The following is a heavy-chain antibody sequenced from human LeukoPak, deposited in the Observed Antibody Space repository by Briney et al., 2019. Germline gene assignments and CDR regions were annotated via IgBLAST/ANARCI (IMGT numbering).Heavy chain of an antibody. CDR2: MNPNSGNA. Sequence: ASVKVSCKASGYTFTSYDINWVRQATGQGLEWMGWMNPNSGNAGYAQKFQGRVTMTRNTSISTAYMELSSLRSEDTAVYYCARGAYSNQVGWFDPWGQGTLVTVSS. D-gene: IGHD6-13*01. V-gene: IGHV1-8*01. CDR1: GYTFTSYD. CDR3: ARGAYSNQVGWFDP. J-gene: IGHJ5*02.